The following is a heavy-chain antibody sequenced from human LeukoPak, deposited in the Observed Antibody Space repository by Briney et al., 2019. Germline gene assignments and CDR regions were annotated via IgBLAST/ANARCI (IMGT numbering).Heavy chain of an antibody. V-gene: IGHV3-21*01. CDR1: GFTFSSYS. J-gene: IGHJ4*02. CDR3: AGEYWGYYDDSGYPFDN. D-gene: IGHD3-22*01. CDR2: ISSSSSYI. Sequence: GGSLRLSCAASGFTFSSYSMNWVRQAPGKGLEWVSSISSSSSYIYYADSVKGRFTISRDNAKNSLYLRMNSLRAEDTAVYYCAGEYWGYYDDSGYPFDNWGQGTLVTVSS.